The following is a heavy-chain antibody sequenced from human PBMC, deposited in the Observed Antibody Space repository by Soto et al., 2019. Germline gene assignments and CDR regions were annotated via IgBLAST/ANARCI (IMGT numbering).Heavy chain of an antibody. J-gene: IGHJ5*02. CDR1: GYTFTSYG. D-gene: IGHD3-3*01. Sequence: SSVKVSCKASGYTFTSYGISWVRQAPGQGLEWMGWISAYNGNTNYAQKLQGRVTMTTDTSTSTAYMELRSLRSDDTAVYYCARADYDCWSGHNRFEPWGQGNLVTVHS. CDR2: ISAYNGNT. CDR3: ARADYDCWSGHNRFEP. V-gene: IGHV1-18*01.